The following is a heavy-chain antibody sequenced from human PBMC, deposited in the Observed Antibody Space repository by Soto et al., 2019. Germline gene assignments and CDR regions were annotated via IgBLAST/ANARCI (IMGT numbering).Heavy chain of an antibody. D-gene: IGHD3-10*01. Sequence: QVELVQSGIEVKNPGSSVKVSCKASGDTFSNYAINWVRQAPGQGLEWMGGIIPFYDKPNYAENFLGRVTISADKFTATAYLEVSSLRSADSAVYFCARGYRELFFYAMDVWGRGTPVIVSS. CDR2: IIPFYDKP. CDR3: ARGYRELFFYAMDV. CDR1: GDTFSNYA. J-gene: IGHJ6*02. V-gene: IGHV1-69*06.